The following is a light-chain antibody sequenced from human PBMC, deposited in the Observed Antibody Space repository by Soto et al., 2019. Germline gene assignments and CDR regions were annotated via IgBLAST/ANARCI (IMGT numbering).Light chain of an antibody. CDR3: SSYAGSNNYV. CDR2: AVS. J-gene: IGLJ1*01. V-gene: IGLV2-8*01. CDR1: SSDVGGYKY. Sequence: QSALTQPPSASGSPGQSVTISCTGTSSDVGGYKYVSWYQQYPGKAPKLMIYAVSERPSGVPDRFSGSKSGNTASLTVSGLQAEDEADYYCSSYAGSNNYVFRTGTKVTVL.